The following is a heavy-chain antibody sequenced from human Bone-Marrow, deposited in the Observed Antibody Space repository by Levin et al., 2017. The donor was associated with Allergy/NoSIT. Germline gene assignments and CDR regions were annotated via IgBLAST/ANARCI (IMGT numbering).Heavy chain of an antibody. J-gene: IGHJ3*01. D-gene: IGHD2-2*01. CDR1: GFTLSNYW. CDR2: INQNGDKT. CDR3: VRDVTFHDCSTYYDRFDV. V-gene: IGHV3-7*01. Sequence: PSETLSLTCAASGFTLSNYWMTWVRQAPGKGLEWVANINQNGDKTYYVDSVKGRFTVSRDNAKNSLNLQMHSLRGEDTAMYYCVRDVTFHDCSTYYDRFDVWGQGTRVSVSS.